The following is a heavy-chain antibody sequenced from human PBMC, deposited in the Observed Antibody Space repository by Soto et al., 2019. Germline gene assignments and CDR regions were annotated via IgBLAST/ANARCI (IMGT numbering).Heavy chain of an antibody. CDR1: GYTFTSYY. J-gene: IGHJ5*02. CDR2: INPSGGST. D-gene: IGHD6-19*01. CDR3: AREAIAVADHNWFDP. V-gene: IGHV1-46*01. Sequence: QVQLVQSGAEVKKPGASVKVSCKASGYTFTSYYMHWVRQAPGQGLEWMGIINPSGGSTSYAQKFQGRVTMTRDTSTSTVYMELSSLRSEDTAVYYCAREAIAVADHNWFDPWGKGTLVTVSS.